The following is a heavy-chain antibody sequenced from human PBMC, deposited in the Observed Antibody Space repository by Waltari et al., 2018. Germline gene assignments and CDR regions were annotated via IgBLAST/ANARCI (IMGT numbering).Heavy chain of an antibody. J-gene: IGHJ4*02. D-gene: IGHD3-22*01. CDR2: ISGSSSTI. V-gene: IGHV3-48*04. Sequence: EVQLVESGGGLVQPGQSLRLSCAASGFHFSTYSMNWVRQAPGKGLEWVSYISGSSSTIYYAGSVKGRFTISRDNAKNSLFLQMNSLRAEDTAVYYCARDAYYSDSSGYHFDYWGQGTLVTVSS. CDR3: ARDAYYSDSSGYHFDY. CDR1: GFHFSTYS.